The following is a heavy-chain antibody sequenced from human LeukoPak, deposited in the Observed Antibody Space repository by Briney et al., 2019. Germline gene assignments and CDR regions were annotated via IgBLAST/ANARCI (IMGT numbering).Heavy chain of an antibody. Sequence: GGSLRLSCEASGLTFSSYPMHWVRQAPGKGLEYVSAIGSDGTNTFYADSVKGRFTVSRDNSKNTLYLQMGSLRPEDMAIYYCTSRDGSGYWGQGTPVTVSS. D-gene: IGHD1-1*01. CDR3: TSRDGSGY. V-gene: IGHV3-64*02. J-gene: IGHJ4*02. CDR1: GLTFSSYP. CDR2: IGSDGTNT.